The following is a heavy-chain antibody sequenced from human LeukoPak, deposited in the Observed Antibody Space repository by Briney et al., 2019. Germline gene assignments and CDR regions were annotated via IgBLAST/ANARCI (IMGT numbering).Heavy chain of an antibody. V-gene: IGHV4-39*01. D-gene: IGHD3-10*01. CDR3: ARQGGTLLWFGELLSDQNNYTDY. J-gene: IGHJ4*02. Sequence: PSETLSLTCTVSGDSISSSSYYWGWIRQPPGKGLEWIGSIYYSGSTYYNPSLKSRVTISVDTSKNQFSLKLSSVTAADTAVYYCARQGGTLLWFGELLSDQNNYTDYWGQGTLVTVSS. CDR1: GDSISSSSYY. CDR2: IYYSGST.